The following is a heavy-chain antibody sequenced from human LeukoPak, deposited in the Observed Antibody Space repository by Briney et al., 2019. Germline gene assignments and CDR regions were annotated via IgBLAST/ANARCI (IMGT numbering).Heavy chain of an antibody. Sequence: GGSLRLSCAASEFVFSDYYMSWVRQAPGKGLEWVSYISSGGDTKYYADSVRGRFTISRDNAKNSLYLQMNNLRAEDTAVYYCAREMGGDYGSGTFFDLWGQGNMVTVSS. D-gene: IGHD3-10*01. V-gene: IGHV3-11*01. CDR2: ISSGGDTK. J-gene: IGHJ4*02. CDR3: AREMGGDYGSGTFFDL. CDR1: EFVFSDYY.